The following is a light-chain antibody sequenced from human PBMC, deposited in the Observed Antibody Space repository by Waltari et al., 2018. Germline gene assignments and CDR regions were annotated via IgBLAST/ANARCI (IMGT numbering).Light chain of an antibody. CDR1: QSVSSY. Sequence: IVLIQSPATLALSPGETATLYCTASQSVSSYLAWYQQKPGQAPRLLIYDASNRATGIPARFSGSGSGTDFTLTISSLEPEDFAVYYCQQRSNWPPYTFGGGTKVEIK. J-gene: IGKJ4*01. V-gene: IGKV3-11*01. CDR2: DAS. CDR3: QQRSNWPPYT.